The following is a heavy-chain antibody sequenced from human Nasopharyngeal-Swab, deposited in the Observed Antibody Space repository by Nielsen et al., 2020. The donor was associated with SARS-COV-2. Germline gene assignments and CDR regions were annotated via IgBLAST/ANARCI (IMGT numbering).Heavy chain of an antibody. CDR3: TTDYYFDY. CDR2: IGDKAHNYAT. J-gene: IGHJ4*02. V-gene: IGHV3-73*01. Sequence: GESLKISCAASGFVFSGSAIHWVRQASGRGLEWVGRIGDKAHNYATTYAASVKGRFTISRDDSKNTAFLQMDSLKTEDTALYYCTTDYYFDYWGQGTLVNVSS. CDR1: GFVFSGSA.